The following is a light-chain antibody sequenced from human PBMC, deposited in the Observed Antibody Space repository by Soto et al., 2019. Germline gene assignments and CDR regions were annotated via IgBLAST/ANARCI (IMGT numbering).Light chain of an antibody. Sequence: QSVLTQPPSVSGAPGQRVTISCTGSSSNIGTRYDVHWYQQLPGTAPKLLIYGNTNRPSGVPDRFSGSKSGTSASLAITGLQAEDEADYYCQSYDSSLSSGVFGGGTKLTVL. CDR1: SSNIGTRYD. J-gene: IGLJ3*02. V-gene: IGLV1-40*01. CDR2: GNT. CDR3: QSYDSSLSSGV.